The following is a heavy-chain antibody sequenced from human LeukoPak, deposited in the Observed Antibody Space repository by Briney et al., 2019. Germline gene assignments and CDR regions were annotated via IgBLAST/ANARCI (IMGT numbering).Heavy chain of an antibody. CDR1: GFIFSNYA. CDR2: IGGRDGYT. V-gene: IGHV3-23*01. CDR3: AKWGNYDILTVYYDSDY. J-gene: IGHJ4*01. Sequence: TGASLRLSCAASGFIFSNYAMSWVRQAPGKGLEWVSAIGGRDGYTYYADSVKGRFTVSRDDPKNTLYLQMNTLRVEDTAVYYCAKWGNYDILTVYYDSDYWGHGTLSPSP. D-gene: IGHD3-9*01.